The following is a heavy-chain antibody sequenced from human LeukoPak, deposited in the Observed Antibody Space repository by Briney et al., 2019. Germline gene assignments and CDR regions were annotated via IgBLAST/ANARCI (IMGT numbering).Heavy chain of an antibody. CDR2: IYYSGST. CDR3: ASSIAAAGPDAFDI. CDR1: GGSISSGGYY. D-gene: IGHD6-13*01. J-gene: IGHJ3*02. Sequence: PSQTLSLTCTVSGGSISSGGYYWSWIRQHPGKGLEWIGYIYYSGSTYYNPSLKSRVTISVDTSKNQFSLKLSSVTAAVTAVYYCASSIAAAGPDAFDIWGQGTMVTVSS. V-gene: IGHV4-31*03.